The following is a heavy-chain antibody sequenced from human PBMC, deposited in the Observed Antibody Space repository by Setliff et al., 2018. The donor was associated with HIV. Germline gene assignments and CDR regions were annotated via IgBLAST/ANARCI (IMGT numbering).Heavy chain of an antibody. D-gene: IGHD3-9*01. CDR2: IYYSGNT. Sequence: SETLSLTCTVSGGSISSSSYYWGWIRQPPGKGLEWIGTIYYSGNTYYNPSLKSRVTISVDTSKNQISLKLSSVTAADTAVYYCARGVRGYGEIRYFFYYYYMDVWGKGTTVAVSS. J-gene: IGHJ6*03. CDR3: ARGVRGYGEIRYFFYYYYMDV. CDR1: GGSISSSSYY. V-gene: IGHV4-39*01.